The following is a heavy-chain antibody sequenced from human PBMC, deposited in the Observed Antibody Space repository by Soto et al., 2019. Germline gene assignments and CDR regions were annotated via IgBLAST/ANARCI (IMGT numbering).Heavy chain of an antibody. CDR1: GYTFTSYA. V-gene: IGHV1-3*01. Sequence: QVQLVQSGAEVKKPGASVKVSCKASGYTFTSYAMHWVRQAPRQRLEWMGWINAGNGNTKYSQKFQGRVTITRDTSASTAYMELSSLRSEDTAVYYCARDQEYYGSGSYYGGMDVWGQGTTVTVSS. CDR3: ARDQEYYGSGSYYGGMDV. D-gene: IGHD3-10*01. J-gene: IGHJ6*02. CDR2: INAGNGNT.